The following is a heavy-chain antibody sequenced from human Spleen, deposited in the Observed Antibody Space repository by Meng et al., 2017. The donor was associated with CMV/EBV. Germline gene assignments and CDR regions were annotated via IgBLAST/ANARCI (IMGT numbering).Heavy chain of an antibody. D-gene: IGHD3-3*01. CDR3: ARVHDFWSGYYREGGKDYYYGMDV. J-gene: IGHJ6*02. CDR1: GFTFGSYW. V-gene: IGHV3-7*01. CDR2: IKQDGSEK. Sequence: GGSLRLSCAASGFTFGSYWMSWVRQAPGKGLEWVANIKQDGSEKYYVDSVKGRFTISRDNAKNSLYLQMNSLRAEDTAVYYCARVHDFWSGYYREGGKDYYYGMDVWGQGTTVTVSS.